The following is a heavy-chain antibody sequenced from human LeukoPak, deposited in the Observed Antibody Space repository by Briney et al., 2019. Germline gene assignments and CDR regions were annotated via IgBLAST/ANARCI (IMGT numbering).Heavy chain of an antibody. Sequence: PGGSLRLSCAASGFTFSSYSMNWVRQAPGKGLEWVSYISSSSSTIYYADSVKGRFTISRDNAKNSLYLQMNSLRVADTAVYYCARTFLWGIDSWGQGSLVTVSS. CDR2: ISSSSSTI. CDR1: GFTFSSYS. CDR3: ARTFLWGIDS. V-gene: IGHV3-48*04. J-gene: IGHJ4*02. D-gene: IGHD2/OR15-2a*01.